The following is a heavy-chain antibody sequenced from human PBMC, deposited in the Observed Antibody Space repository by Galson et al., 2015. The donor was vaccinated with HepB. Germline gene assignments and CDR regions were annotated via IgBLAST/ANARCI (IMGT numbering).Heavy chain of an antibody. CDR1: GGTFSSYA. CDR2: IIPIFGTA. CDR3: ARVPKPYDYVWGSYRYTWFDY. D-gene: IGHD3-16*02. V-gene: IGHV1-69*13. J-gene: IGHJ4*02. Sequence: SVKVSCKASGGTFSSYAISWVRQAPGQGLEWMGGIIPIFGTANYAQKFQGRVTITADESTSTAYMELSSLRSEDTAVYYCARVPKPYDYVWGSYRYTWFDYWGQGTLVTVSS.